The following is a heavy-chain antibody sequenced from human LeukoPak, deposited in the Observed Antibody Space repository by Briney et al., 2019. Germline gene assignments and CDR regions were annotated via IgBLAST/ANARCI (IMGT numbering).Heavy chain of an antibody. CDR2: INHSGST. CDR1: GGXFSGYY. J-gene: IGHJ4*02. V-gene: IGHV4-34*01. CDR3: ARSRASSGAVAPLFDY. Sequence: SETLSLTCAVYGGXFSGYYWSWIRQPPGKGLEWIGEINHSGSTNYNPSLKSRVTISVDTSKNQFSLKLSSVTAADTAVYYCARSRASSGAVAPLFDYWGQGTLVTVSS. D-gene: IGHD6-19*01.